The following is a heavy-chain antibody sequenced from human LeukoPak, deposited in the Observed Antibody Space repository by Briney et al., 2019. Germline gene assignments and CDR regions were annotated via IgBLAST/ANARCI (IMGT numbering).Heavy chain of an antibody. J-gene: IGHJ6*03. D-gene: IGHD3-10*01. V-gene: IGHV4-59*08. Sequence: SETLSLTCTVSGGSISSYYWSWIRQPAGEGLEWIGSIYYSGSTYYNPSLKSRVTISVDTSKNQFSLKLSSVTAADTAVYYCARVHGAGYYYMDVWGKGTTVTVSS. CDR3: ARVHGAGYYYMDV. CDR1: GGSISSYY. CDR2: IYYSGST.